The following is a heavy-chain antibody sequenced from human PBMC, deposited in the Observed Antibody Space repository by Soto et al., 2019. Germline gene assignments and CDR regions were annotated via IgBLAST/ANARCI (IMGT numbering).Heavy chain of an antibody. CDR1: GGYISNYY. CDR3: SRSGPLYDSTGFYWDFAL. J-gene: IGHJ2*01. D-gene: IGHD3-22*01. CDR2: IYYSGST. Sequence: TLSHTCTVSGGYISNYYWSWLRQHQGEGLEWIGYIYYSGSTYYNPSLKSRVTISVDTSKNQFSLKLSSVTAADTAVYYCSRSGPLYDSTGFYWDFALWGRGT. V-gene: IGHV4-30-4*01.